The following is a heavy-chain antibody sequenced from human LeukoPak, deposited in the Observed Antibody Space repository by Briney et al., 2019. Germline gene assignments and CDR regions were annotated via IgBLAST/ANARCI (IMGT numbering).Heavy chain of an antibody. Sequence: GLEWVSAISGSGGSTYYADSVNGRFTISRDNSKNTLYLQMNSLRAEDTTVYYCAKDWQGFGYWGQGTLVTVSS. CDR2: ISGSGGST. CDR3: AKDWQGFGY. V-gene: IGHV3-23*01. J-gene: IGHJ4*02. D-gene: IGHD3-10*01.